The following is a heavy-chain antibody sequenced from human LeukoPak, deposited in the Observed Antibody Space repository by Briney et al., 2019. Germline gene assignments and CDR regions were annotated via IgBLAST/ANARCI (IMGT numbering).Heavy chain of an antibody. CDR1: GYTFTGYY. D-gene: IGHD3-10*01. J-gene: IGHJ4*02. Sequence: ASVKVSSKASGYTFTGYYMHWVRQAPGQGLEWMGWINPNSGGTNYAQKFQGWVTMTRDTSISTAYMELSRLRSDDTAVYYCARDVYYGSGSYYWDYWGQGTLVTVSS. V-gene: IGHV1-2*04. CDR2: INPNSGGT. CDR3: ARDVYYGSGSYYWDY.